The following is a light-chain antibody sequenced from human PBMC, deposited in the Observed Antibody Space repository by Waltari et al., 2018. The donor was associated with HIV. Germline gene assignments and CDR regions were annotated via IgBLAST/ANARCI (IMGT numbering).Light chain of an antibody. CDR1: QSINSNY. CDR2: GAS. CDR3: QQYTDSPLT. J-gene: IGKJ4*01. Sequence: EIVLTQSPGTLSLSPGARATLSCKTSQSINSNYLAWYQQKLGQAPKLLIYGASNRATGIPDRFSGSGSGTEFTLTISRLEPEDFAMYYCQQYTDSPLTFGGGTRVEI. V-gene: IGKV3-20*01.